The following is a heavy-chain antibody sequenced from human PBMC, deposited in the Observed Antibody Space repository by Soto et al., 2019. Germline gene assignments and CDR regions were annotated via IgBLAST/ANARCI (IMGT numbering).Heavy chain of an antibody. D-gene: IGHD3-3*01. J-gene: IGHJ4*02. V-gene: IGHV1-18*01. Sequence: QVQLVQSGADVKKPGASVKVSCKASGYTFTNYGISWVRQAPGQGLEWAGGISAYNGNTNYAQKLQGRLTMTTDTSTSTAYMELRSLRSDDTAVYYCSRDYYDFWSGYHVPPPIDYWGQGTLVTVSS. CDR3: SRDYYDFWSGYHVPPPIDY. CDR2: ISAYNGNT. CDR1: GYTFTNYG.